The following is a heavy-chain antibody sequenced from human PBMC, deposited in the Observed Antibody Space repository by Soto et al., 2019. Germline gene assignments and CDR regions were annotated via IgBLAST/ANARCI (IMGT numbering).Heavy chain of an antibody. J-gene: IGHJ4*02. V-gene: IGHV3-9*01. CDR3: AKVSGSGSYYEVDFDY. D-gene: IGHD3-10*01. CDR1: GFTFDDYA. CDR2: ISWNSGSI. Sequence: GGSLRLSCAASGFTFDDYAMHWVRQAPGKGLEWVSGISWNSGSIGYADSVKGRFTISRDNAKNSLYLQMNSLRAEDTALYYCAKVSGSGSYYEVDFDYWGQGTLVTVSS.